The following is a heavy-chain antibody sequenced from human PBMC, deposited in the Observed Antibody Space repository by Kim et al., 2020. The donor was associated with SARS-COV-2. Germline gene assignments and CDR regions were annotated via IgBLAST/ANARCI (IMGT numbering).Heavy chain of an antibody. Sequence: GGSLRLSCAASGFTFSSYWMSWVRQAPGKGLEWVANIKQDGSEKYYVDSVKGRFTISRDNAKNSLYLQMNSLRAEDTAVYYCARIPNSNYVGYYYYYYMDVWGKGTTVTVSS. D-gene: IGHD4-4*01. J-gene: IGHJ6*03. CDR2: IKQDGSEK. CDR3: ARIPNSNYVGYYYYYYMDV. CDR1: GFTFSSYW. V-gene: IGHV3-7*01.